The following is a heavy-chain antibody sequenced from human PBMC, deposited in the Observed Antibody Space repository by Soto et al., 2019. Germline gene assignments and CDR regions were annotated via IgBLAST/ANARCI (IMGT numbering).Heavy chain of an antibody. J-gene: IGHJ4*02. CDR1: GITLGSNS. CDR3: ARDLRDSGYDAFDY. V-gene: IGHV3-48*01. CDR2: ISSGSETI. Sequence: PGGSLRLSCAASGITLGSNSMNWVRQVPGKGLEWVSYISSGSETIYYADSVKGRFTISRDNAKNSLYLQINSLRAEDAAVYYCARDLRDSGYDAFDYWGQGTLVTVSS. D-gene: IGHD5-12*01.